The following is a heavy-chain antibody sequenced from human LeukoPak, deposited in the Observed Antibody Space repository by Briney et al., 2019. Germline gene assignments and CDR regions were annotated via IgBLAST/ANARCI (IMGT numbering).Heavy chain of an antibody. D-gene: IGHD2-15*01. CDR2: IGSGSAGTT. Sequence: PGGSLTLVNAASGFTFSAYAMRWVRQAPGKGLEWVSAIGSGSAGTTIYAESVKDRFTISRDHSRNTLYLDMSSLRGDDSAVYYCAKNCDSPMGVCYAMDVWGQGTLVTVSS. CDR3: AKNCDSPMGVCYAMDV. CDR1: GFTFSAYA. J-gene: IGHJ4*02. V-gene: IGHV3-23*01.